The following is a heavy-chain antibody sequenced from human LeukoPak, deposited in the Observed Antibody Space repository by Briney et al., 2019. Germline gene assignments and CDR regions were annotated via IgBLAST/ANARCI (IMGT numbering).Heavy chain of an antibody. CDR1: GFTFSSYS. CDR3: ARRGSNWSFDY. J-gene: IGHJ4*02. V-gene: IGHV3-48*04. Sequence: QTGGSLRLSCAASGFTFSSYSMNWVRQAPGKGLEWVSYVSSSSSTIYYADSVKGRFTISRDNAKNSLYLQMNSLRAEGTAGYYCARRGSNWSFDYWGQGTLVTVSS. CDR2: VSSSSSTI. D-gene: IGHD4-11*01.